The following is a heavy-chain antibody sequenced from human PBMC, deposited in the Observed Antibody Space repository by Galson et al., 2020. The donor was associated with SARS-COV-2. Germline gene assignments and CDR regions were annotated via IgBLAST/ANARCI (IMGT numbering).Heavy chain of an antibody. CDR2: IDFGGNT. CDR1: GGSFSSSSSY. Sequence: SETLSLTCTVSGGSFSSSSSYWGWIRQPPGKGLEWIGSIDFGGNTYYNPSLKSRVTISIDTSKKQFSLRLSSVTAADTAAYYCTRSPEQWLEYYFDYWGQGTLVTVAS. J-gene: IGHJ4*02. V-gene: IGHV4-39*07. CDR3: TRSPEQWLEYYFDY. D-gene: IGHD6-19*01.